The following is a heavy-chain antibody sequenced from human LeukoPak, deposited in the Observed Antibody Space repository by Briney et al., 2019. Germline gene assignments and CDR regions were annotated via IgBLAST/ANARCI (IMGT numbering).Heavy chain of an antibody. D-gene: IGHD3-22*01. CDR2: IYPGDSDT. Sequence: GESLKISCKGSGYSFTSYWIGWVRQTPGKGLEWMGIIYPGDSDTRYSPSFQGQVTISADKSISTAYLQWSSLKASDTAMYYCARAPVDYYDSSGYYSYFDYWGQGTLVTVSS. J-gene: IGHJ4*02. CDR1: GYSFTSYW. CDR3: ARAPVDYYDSSGYYSYFDY. V-gene: IGHV5-51*01.